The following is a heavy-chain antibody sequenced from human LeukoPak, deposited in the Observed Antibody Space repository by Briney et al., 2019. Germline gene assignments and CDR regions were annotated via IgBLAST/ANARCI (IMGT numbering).Heavy chain of an antibody. CDR3: ARSYYYDSSGYPFPWYFDY. D-gene: IGHD3-22*01. CDR1: GYTFTSYG. CDR2: ISAYNGNT. J-gene: IGHJ4*02. Sequence: ASVKVSCKASGYTFTSYGISWVRQAPGQGLEWMGRISAYNGNTNYAQKLQGRVTMTTDTSTSTAYMELRSLRSDDTAVYYCARSYYYDSSGYPFPWYFDYWGQGTLVTVSS. V-gene: IGHV1-18*01.